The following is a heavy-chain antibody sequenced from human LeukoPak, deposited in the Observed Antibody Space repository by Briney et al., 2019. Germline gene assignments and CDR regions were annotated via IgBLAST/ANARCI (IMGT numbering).Heavy chain of an antibody. CDR1: GGSISSYY. CDR2: IYYSGST. D-gene: IGHD3/OR15-3a*01. V-gene: IGHV4-59*01. CDR3: ARGRRTGSTYWYFDL. J-gene: IGHJ2*01. Sequence: SETLSLTCTVSGGSISSYYWSWIRQPPGKGLEWIGYIYYSGSTNYNPSLKSRVTISVDTSKNQFSLKLSSVTAADTAAYYCARGRRTGSTYWYFDLWGRGTLVTVSS.